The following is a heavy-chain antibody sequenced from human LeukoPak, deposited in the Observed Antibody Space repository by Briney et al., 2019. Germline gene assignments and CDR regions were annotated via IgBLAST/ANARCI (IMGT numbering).Heavy chain of an antibody. CDR2: IYPGDSDT. D-gene: IGHD3-22*01. J-gene: IGHJ4*02. Sequence: GESLQISCKGSGYSFTSYWIGWVRPMPGKGLEWMGIIYPGDSDTRYSPSFQGQVTISADKSISTAYLQWSSLKASDTAMYYCARRDYYDSSGYPYWGQGTLVTVSS. CDR3: ARRDYYDSSGYPY. V-gene: IGHV5-51*01. CDR1: GYSFTSYW.